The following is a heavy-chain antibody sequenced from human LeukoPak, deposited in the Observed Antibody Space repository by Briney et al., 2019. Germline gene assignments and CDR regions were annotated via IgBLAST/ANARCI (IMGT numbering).Heavy chain of an antibody. V-gene: IGHV3-33*08. Sequence: GGSLRLSCAASGFTFSSYGMHWVRQAPGKGLEWVAVIWYDGSNKYYAESVKGRFTISRDNSKNTLYLQMNSLRAEDTAVYYCAIATGANWYFDLWGRGTLVTVSS. CDR3: AIATGANWYFDL. D-gene: IGHD1/OR15-1a*01. CDR2: IWYDGSNK. CDR1: GFTFSSYG. J-gene: IGHJ2*01.